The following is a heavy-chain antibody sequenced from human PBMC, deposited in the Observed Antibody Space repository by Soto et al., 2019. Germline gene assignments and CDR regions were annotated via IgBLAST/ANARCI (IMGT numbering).Heavy chain of an antibody. CDR1: GDYINSGDYY. CDR3: ARSLSASSGWFDP. V-gene: IGHV4-30-4*08. J-gene: IGHJ5*02. CDR2: IYKSGTT. D-gene: IGHD6-6*01. Sequence: QVHLEESGPGLVKPSETLSLTCTVSGDYINSGDYYWTWIRQSPGKGLEWMAYIYKSGTTYYNPSLTNRLLISMGMSTNSFSLPVTSVTAADTAFYYCARSLSASSGWFDPWGQGTLGTVSS.